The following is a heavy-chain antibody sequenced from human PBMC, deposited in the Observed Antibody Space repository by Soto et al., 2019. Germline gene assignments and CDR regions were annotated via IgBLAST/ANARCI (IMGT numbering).Heavy chain of an antibody. J-gene: IGHJ6*02. CDR3: ARDLRVARGPTITIPMDV. CDR1: GDSVSSNSAA. D-gene: IGHD3-3*01. CDR2: TYYRSKWYN. Sequence: SQTLSLTCAISGDSVSSNSAAWNWIRQSPSRGLEWLGRTYYRSKWYNDYAVSVKSRITINPDTSKNQFSLQLNSVTPEDTAVYYCARDLRVARGPTITIPMDVWGQGTTVTVPS. V-gene: IGHV6-1*01.